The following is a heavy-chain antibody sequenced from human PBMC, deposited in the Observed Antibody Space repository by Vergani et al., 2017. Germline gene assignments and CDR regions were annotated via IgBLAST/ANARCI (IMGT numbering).Heavy chain of an antibody. D-gene: IGHD3-3*01. V-gene: IGHV3-21*01. CDR2: ISSSSSYI. J-gene: IGHJ3*02. Sequence: EVQLVESGGGLVKPGGSLRLSCAASGFTFSSYSMNWVRQAPGKGLEWVSSISSSSSYIYYADSVKGRFTISRDNAKNSLYLQMNSLRAEDTAVYYCAREANLRFLEWLLSDAFDTWGQGTMVTVSS. CDR1: GFTFSSYS. CDR3: AREANLRFLEWLLSDAFDT.